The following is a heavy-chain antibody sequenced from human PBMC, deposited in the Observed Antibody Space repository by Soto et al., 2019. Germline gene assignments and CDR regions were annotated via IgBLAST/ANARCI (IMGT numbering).Heavy chain of an antibody. V-gene: IGHV1-69*13. D-gene: IGHD3-10*01. Sequence: SVKVSCKASGGTFSSYAISWVRQAPGQGLEWMGGIIPIFGTANYAQKFQGRVTITADESTSTAYMELSSLRSEDTAVYYCARDQKYYYGSGSYTGMDVWGQGTPVPVYS. CDR2: IIPIFGTA. J-gene: IGHJ6*02. CDR3: ARDQKYYYGSGSYTGMDV. CDR1: GGTFSSYA.